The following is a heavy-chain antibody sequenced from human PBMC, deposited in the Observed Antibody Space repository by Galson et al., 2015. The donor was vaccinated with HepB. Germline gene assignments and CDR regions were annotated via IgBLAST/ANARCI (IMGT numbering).Heavy chain of an antibody. Sequence: SLRLSCAASRFTFSTYWMHWVRQAPGKGLEWVASIKPDGTGQVYVDSVKGRFTISRDNAKNSLSLQMNSLRVEDTAVCYCARDRGGGWSYDCWGQGTMVTVSS. CDR1: RFTFSTYW. CDR3: ARDRGGGWSYDC. CDR2: IKPDGTGQ. J-gene: IGHJ4*02. D-gene: IGHD6-19*01. V-gene: IGHV3-7*03.